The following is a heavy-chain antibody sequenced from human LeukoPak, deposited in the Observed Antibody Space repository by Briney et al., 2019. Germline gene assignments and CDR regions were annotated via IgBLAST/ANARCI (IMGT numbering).Heavy chain of an antibody. CDR1: GGSISSGGYY. J-gene: IGHJ4*02. V-gene: IGHV4-31*03. Sequence: PSQTLSLTCTVSGGSISSGGYYWSWIRQHPGKGLEWIGYIYYSGSTYYNPSLKSRVTISVDTPKNQFSLKLSSVTAADTAVYYCARLLSGSYMYYFDYWGQGTLVTVSS. CDR2: IYYSGST. D-gene: IGHD3-10*01. CDR3: ARLLSGSYMYYFDY.